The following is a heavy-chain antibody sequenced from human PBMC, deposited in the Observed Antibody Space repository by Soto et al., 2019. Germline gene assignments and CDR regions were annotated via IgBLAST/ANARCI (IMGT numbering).Heavy chain of an antibody. CDR1: GGSLSGYY. Sequence: QVQLQQWGAGLLKPSETLSLNCAVNGGSLSGYYWSWIRQPPGKGLEWIGEIKDGGRTNYSPSLKSRAPISSETSNNQFSLRLYSVTAADTGVYYCARGQEGVVATHWDQGTLVTVSS. D-gene: IGHD5-12*01. CDR2: IKDGGRT. V-gene: IGHV4-34*01. J-gene: IGHJ4*02. CDR3: ARGQEGVVATH.